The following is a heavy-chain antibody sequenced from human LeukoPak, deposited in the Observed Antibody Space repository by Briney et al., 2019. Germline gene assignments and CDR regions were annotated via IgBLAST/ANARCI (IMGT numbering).Heavy chain of an antibody. V-gene: IGHV3-30*04. J-gene: IGHJ4*02. CDR3: ARPPRPGYSSSWYLDY. CDR2: ISYDGSNK. Sequence: GRSLRLSCAASGFTFSSYAMHWVRQAPGKGLEWGAVISYDGSNKYYADSVKGRFTISRDNSKNTLYLQMNSLRAEDTAVYYCARPPRPGYSSSWYLDYWGQGTLVTVSS. CDR1: GFTFSSYA. D-gene: IGHD6-13*01.